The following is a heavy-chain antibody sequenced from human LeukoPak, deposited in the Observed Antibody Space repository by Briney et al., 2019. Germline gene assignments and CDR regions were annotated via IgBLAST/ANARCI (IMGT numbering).Heavy chain of an antibody. V-gene: IGHV3-30*18. D-gene: IGHD7-27*01. J-gene: IGHJ3*02. CDR3: AKDRDWGTAFDI. CDR1: GFTFSSSA. CDR2: ISYDGKHK. Sequence: GGSLRLSCAASGFTFSSSAMHWVRQPPGKGLEWVAVISYDGKHKYFADYVKGRFTISRDNSRNTLYLQLNSLKADDTAVYYCAKDRDWGTAFDIWGQGTMVTVSS.